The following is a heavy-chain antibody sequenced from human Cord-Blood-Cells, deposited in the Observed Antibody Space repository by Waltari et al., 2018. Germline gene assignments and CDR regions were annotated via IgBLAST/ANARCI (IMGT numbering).Heavy chain of an antibody. V-gene: IGHV4-31*03. D-gene: IGHD3-22*01. Sequence: QVQLQESGPGLVTPSQTLSLTCTVSGGSISSGGYYWSWIRQHPGKGLELIGYIYYSGSTYYNPSHKSRVTISVDTSNNQFSLKLSSVTAADTVVYYCARLDDSSGYYFDYWGQGTLVTVSS. J-gene: IGHJ4*02. CDR3: ARLDDSSGYYFDY. CDR1: GGSISSGGYY. CDR2: IYYSGST.